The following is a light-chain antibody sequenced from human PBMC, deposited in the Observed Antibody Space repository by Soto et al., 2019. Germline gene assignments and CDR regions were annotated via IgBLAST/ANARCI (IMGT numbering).Light chain of an antibody. CDR3: QQYDNLLT. J-gene: IGKJ3*01. V-gene: IGKV1-33*01. Sequence: DIQMTQSPSSLSASVGDRVTITCQASQDISNYLNWYQQKPGKAPKLLIYDASNLETGVPSRFSGSGSGTDFTFTISSLQPEDIATYYCQQYDNLLTFGPGTKADIK. CDR2: DAS. CDR1: QDISNY.